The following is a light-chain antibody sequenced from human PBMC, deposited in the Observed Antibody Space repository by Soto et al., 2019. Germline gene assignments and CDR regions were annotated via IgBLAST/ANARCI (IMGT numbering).Light chain of an antibody. CDR1: QSISNW. CDR3: QHSWT. CDR2: KAS. Sequence: DIQMTQSPSTLSASVGDRVTITCRASQSISNWLAWYQQKPGKAPKLLIYKASSLESGVPSRFSGSGSGTEFTLTISSLQPDDFATYYCQHSWTFGQGTKEEIK. J-gene: IGKJ1*01. V-gene: IGKV1-5*03.